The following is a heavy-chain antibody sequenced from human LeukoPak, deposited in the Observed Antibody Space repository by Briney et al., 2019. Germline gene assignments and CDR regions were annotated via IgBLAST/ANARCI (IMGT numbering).Heavy chain of an antibody. CDR1: GFTFSSYG. J-gene: IGHJ4*02. CDR2: ISYDGSDK. D-gene: IGHD2-2*01. Sequence: PGRSLRLSCAASGFTFSSYGIHWVRQAPGKGLEWVAVISYDGSDKYYADSVKSRFTISRDNSKNTLYLQMNSLRVEDTAVYYCAKSPSHCSGTSCYLDYWGQGVLVTVSS. CDR3: AKSPSHCSGTSCYLDY. V-gene: IGHV3-30*18.